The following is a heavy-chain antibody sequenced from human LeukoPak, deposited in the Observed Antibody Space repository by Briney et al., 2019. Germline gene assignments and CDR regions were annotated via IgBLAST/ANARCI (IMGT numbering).Heavy chain of an antibody. D-gene: IGHD3/OR15-3a*01. V-gene: IGHV4-34*01. CDR2: IAQSGTT. Sequence: SETLSLTCVVNGGSFSGYYWSWIRQPPGKGLEWIGEIAQSGTTNDNPSLKSRVAISIDTSKKQFSLTLTSMTAADTAVYYCARVPHYYFGYGYFDTWGQGTRVTVSS. CDR1: GGSFSGYY. J-gene: IGHJ4*02. CDR3: ARVPHYYFGYGYFDT.